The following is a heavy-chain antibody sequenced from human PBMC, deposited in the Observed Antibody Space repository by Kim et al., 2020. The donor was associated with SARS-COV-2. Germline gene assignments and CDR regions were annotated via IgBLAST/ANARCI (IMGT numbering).Heavy chain of an antibody. CDR1: GFTFSSYW. J-gene: IGHJ6*02. CDR2: VKGDGSST. V-gene: IGHV3-74*01. Sequence: GGSLRLSCAASGFTFSSYWMHWVRQAPGKGLVWVSRVKGDGSSTTYADSVKGRFTISRDNAKNTLYLQMNSLRAEDTAVYYCVRRDPYYYYGMVVLGPGT. CDR3: VRRDPYYYYGMVV.